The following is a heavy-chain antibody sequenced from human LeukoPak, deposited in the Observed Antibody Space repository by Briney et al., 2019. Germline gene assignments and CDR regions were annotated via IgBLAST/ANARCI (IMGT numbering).Heavy chain of an antibody. Sequence: PGGSLRLSCAASGFTFSSYAMHWVRQAPGKGLEWVAVILYDGSNEYHADSVKGRFTISRDNSKNTLYLQMDSLRAEDTAIYFCARDTYGMDVWGQGTTVTVSS. CDR3: ARDTYGMDV. J-gene: IGHJ6*02. CDR2: ILYDGSNE. D-gene: IGHD3-16*01. CDR1: GFTFSSYA. V-gene: IGHV3-30-3*01.